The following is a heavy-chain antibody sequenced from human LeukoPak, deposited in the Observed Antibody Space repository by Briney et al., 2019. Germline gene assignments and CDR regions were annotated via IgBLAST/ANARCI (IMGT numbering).Heavy chain of an antibody. CDR3: ARGALLEWLLYFDY. J-gene: IGHJ4*02. Sequence: GGSLRLSCAASGFTFSSYSMNWVRQAPGKGLEWVSYISSSSSTIYYADSVKGRFTISRDNAKNSLYLQMNSLRDEDTAVYYCARGALLEWLLYFDYWGQGTLVTVSS. CDR1: GFTFSSYS. CDR2: ISSSSSTI. D-gene: IGHD3-3*01. V-gene: IGHV3-48*02.